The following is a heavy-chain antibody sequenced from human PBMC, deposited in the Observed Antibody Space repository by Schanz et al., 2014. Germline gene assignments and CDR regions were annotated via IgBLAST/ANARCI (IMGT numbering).Heavy chain of an antibody. V-gene: IGHV4-59*01. J-gene: IGHJ4*02. CDR2: IFYSGTT. D-gene: IGHD2-2*01. CDR1: GGSISNYY. Sequence: QVQLQESGPGLVKPSETLSLTCGVSGGSISNYYWGWIRQPPGKGLEWVGYIFYSGTTNYNPSLKSRVTITVDASKNQFSLKLSSVTAADTAVYYCARVGYAFDYWGQGTLITVSS. CDR3: ARVGYAFDY.